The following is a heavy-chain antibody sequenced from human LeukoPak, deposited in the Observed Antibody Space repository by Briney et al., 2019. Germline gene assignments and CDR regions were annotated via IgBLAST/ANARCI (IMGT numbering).Heavy chain of an antibody. J-gene: IGHJ3*02. CDR3: GRDPGYGYSSAFDI. Sequence: GGSLRLSCAASGFTLRTYDMNWVRQAPGRGLEWVSYISSRGSSIYYADSVKGRFTISRDDAMNSLYLQMNSLRAEDTAVYYCGRDPGYGYSSAFDIWGQGAMLSVSS. CDR1: GFTLRTYD. CDR2: ISSRGSSI. D-gene: IGHD5-18*01. V-gene: IGHV3-48*01.